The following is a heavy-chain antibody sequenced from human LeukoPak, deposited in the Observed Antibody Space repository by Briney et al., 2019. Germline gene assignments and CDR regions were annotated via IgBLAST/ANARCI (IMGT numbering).Heavy chain of an antibody. Sequence: GGSLRLSCAASGFTFSSYWMHWVRQVPGKGLVWVARINPGGSSITYADSVKGRFTISRDNSKNTLYLQMNSLRAEDTAVYYCAKDGGYCSSTSCYVYFDYWGQGTLVTVSS. V-gene: IGHV3-74*01. CDR2: INPGGSSI. CDR3: AKDGGYCSSTSCYVYFDY. J-gene: IGHJ4*02. D-gene: IGHD2-2*01. CDR1: GFTFSSYW.